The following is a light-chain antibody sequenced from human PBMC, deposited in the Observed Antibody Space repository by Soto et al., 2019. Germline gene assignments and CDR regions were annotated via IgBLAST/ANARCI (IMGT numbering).Light chain of an antibody. CDR2: GNN. V-gene: IGLV1-40*01. J-gene: IGLJ1*01. CDR3: QYFESSLSGYV. CDR1: SSNIGAGYD. Sequence: QSVLTQPPSVSGAPGQRVTISCTGSSSNIGAGYDVHWYQQLPGTAPKLLIYGNNNRPSGVPDRFSGSKSATSGSLAITGLQAEDEADYYCQYFESSLSGYVFGPGTKVTVL.